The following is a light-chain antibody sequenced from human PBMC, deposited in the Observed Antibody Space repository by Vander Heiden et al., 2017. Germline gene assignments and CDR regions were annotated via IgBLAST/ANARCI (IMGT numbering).Light chain of an antibody. Sequence: LPMTPSPSSLSASVGDTVTITCRASQSINNLLNWYQQQPGKAPTLLISNASNLHGGVPSRFSGSGSGTDFTLTIASLQPDDFATYSCQQCYSIPFTFGRGTKVDTK. V-gene: IGKV1-39*01. CDR1: QSINNL. CDR3: QQCYSIPFT. CDR2: NAS. J-gene: IGKJ3*01.